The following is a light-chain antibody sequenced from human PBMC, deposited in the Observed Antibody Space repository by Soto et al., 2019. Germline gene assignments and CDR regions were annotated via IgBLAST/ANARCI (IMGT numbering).Light chain of an antibody. Sequence: DIQMTHSPSSLSASVGDRVTITFRASQSISSYLNWYQQKPGKAPKVLIYAASSLQSGVPSRFSGIGSGTDFTLSISSLQPEDFATYYCQQSYSGPLNFGGGTKVDIK. CDR1: QSISSY. CDR2: AAS. CDR3: QQSYSGPLN. V-gene: IGKV1-39*01. J-gene: IGKJ4*01.